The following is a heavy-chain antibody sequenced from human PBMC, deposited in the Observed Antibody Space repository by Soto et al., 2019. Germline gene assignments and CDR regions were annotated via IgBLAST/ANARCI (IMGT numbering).Heavy chain of an antibody. J-gene: IGHJ3*02. V-gene: IGHV3-48*01. CDR3: AKAPIHCSGGSCYAGAFDS. CDR1: GFTFTSYS. Sequence: PGGSLRLSCAASGFTFTSYSMNWVRQAPGQGLEWVSYITSKSTTIKYADSVKGRFTVSRDNSKNTLYLQMNSLRAEDTAVYYCAKAPIHCSGGSCYAGAFDSRGKGTMVTVSS. CDR2: ITSKSTTI. D-gene: IGHD2-15*01.